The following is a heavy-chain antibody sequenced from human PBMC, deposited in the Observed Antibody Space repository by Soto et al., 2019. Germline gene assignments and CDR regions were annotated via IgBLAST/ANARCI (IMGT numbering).Heavy chain of an antibody. D-gene: IGHD2-2*01. CDR3: AKLRQYDY. Sequence: QVQLVESGGGVVQPGRSLRLSCAASGFTFSSYAMHLVRQAPGKGLEWVAVISYDGSNKYYADSVKGRFTISRDNSKNTLYLQMNSLRAEDTAVYYCAKLRQYDYWGQGTLVTVSS. J-gene: IGHJ4*02. CDR1: GFTFSSYA. CDR2: ISYDGSNK. V-gene: IGHV3-30-3*02.